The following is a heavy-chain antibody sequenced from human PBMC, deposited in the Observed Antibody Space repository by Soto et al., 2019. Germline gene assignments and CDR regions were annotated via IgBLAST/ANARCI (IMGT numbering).Heavy chain of an antibody. D-gene: IGHD3-22*01. V-gene: IGHV4-59*01. Sequence: SETLSLTCTVSGGSISSYYWSWIRQPPGKGLEWIGYVYYTGSTDYNPSLKSRVTMSVDTSKNQFSLKLSSVTAADTAVYYCARAPDSSGYYYYFDYWGQGTLVTVS. J-gene: IGHJ4*02. CDR3: ARAPDSSGYYYYFDY. CDR1: GGSISSYY. CDR2: VYYTGST.